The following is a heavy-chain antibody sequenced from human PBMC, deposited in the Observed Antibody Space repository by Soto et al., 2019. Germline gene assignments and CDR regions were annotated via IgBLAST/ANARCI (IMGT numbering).Heavy chain of an antibody. J-gene: IGHJ4*02. CDR3: ARRGYDSSGYYPY. CDR1: GGSISSSNW. V-gene: IGHV4-4*02. Sequence: SETLSLTCAVSGGSISSSNWWSWVRQPPGKGLEWIGEIYHSGSTNYNPSLKSRVTISVDKSKNQFSLKLSSVTAADTAVYYCARRGYDSSGYYPYWGQGTLVTVSS. D-gene: IGHD3-22*01. CDR2: IYHSGST.